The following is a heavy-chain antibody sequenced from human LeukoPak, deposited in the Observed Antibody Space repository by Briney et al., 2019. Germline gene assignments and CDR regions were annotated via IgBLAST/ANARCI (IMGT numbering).Heavy chain of an antibody. J-gene: IGHJ6*02. D-gene: IGHD3-22*01. CDR2: TYYRSKWYN. V-gene: IGHV6-1*01. Sequence: SQTLSLTCAISGDSVSSNSAAWNWIRQSPSRGLEWLGRTYYRSKWYNGYAVSVKGRITINPDTSKNQFSLQLNSVTPEDTAVYYCARDSLGDYYDSSGPYYYYGMDVWGQGTTVTVSS. CDR1: GDSVSSNSAA. CDR3: ARDSLGDYYDSSGPYYYYGMDV.